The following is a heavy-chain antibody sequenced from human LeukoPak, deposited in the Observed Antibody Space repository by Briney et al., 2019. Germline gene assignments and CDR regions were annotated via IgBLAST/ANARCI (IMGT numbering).Heavy chain of an antibody. CDR1: GFTFSNYG. J-gene: IGHJ4*02. V-gene: IGHV3-33*03. CDR3: ARVSGYSGTWYVDY. D-gene: IGHD6-13*01. CDR2: IWYDGSDK. Sequence: QSGGSLRLSCAASGFTFSNYGMHWVRQAPDKGLEWVAVIWYDGSDKYYADSVKGRFTISRDNSKNTVFLQMNSLRAEDTAVYYCARVSGYSGTWYVDYWGQGTLVTVSS.